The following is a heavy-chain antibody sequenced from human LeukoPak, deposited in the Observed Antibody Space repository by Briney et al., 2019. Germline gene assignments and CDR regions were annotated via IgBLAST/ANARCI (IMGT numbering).Heavy chain of an antibody. Sequence: GGSLRLSCAASGFTVSSNYMSWVRQAPGKGLEWVSVIYSGGSTYYADSVKGRFTISRDNSKNTLYLQMNSLRAEDTAVYYCAREDSTVTTWNAFDIWGQGTMVTVSS. V-gene: IGHV3-53*01. CDR1: GFTVSSNY. J-gene: IGHJ3*02. CDR3: AREDSTVTTWNAFDI. CDR2: IYSGGST. D-gene: IGHD4-17*01.